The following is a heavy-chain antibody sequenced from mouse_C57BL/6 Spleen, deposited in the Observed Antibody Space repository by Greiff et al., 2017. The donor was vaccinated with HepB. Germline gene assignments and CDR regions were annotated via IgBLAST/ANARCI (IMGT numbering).Heavy chain of an antibody. Sequence: QVQLQQSGAELVRPGASVTLSCKASGYTFTDYEMHWVKQTPVHGLEWIGAIDPETGGTAYNQKFKGKAILTADKSSSTAYMELRSLTSEDSAVYYCTSLTGPYFDYWGQGTTLTVSS. D-gene: IGHD4-1*01. CDR1: GYTFTDYE. CDR2: IDPETGGT. J-gene: IGHJ2*01. CDR3: TSLTGPYFDY. V-gene: IGHV1-15*01.